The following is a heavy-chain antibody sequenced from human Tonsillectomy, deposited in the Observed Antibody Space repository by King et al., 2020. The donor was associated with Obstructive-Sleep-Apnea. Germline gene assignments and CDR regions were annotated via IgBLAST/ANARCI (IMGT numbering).Heavy chain of an antibody. J-gene: IGHJ4*02. D-gene: IGHD6-13*01. CDR2: ISWDGGST. CDR3: AKDGGRSSWYVSPYFDY. CDR1: GFTFDDYA. V-gene: IGHV3-43D*03. Sequence: VQLVESGGVVVQPGGSLRLSCAAAGFTFDDYAMHWVRQAPGKGLEWVSLISWDGGSTYYAVSVKGRFTISRDNSKNSLYLQMNSLRAEETALFYCAKDGGRSSWYVSPYFDYWGQGTLVTVSS.